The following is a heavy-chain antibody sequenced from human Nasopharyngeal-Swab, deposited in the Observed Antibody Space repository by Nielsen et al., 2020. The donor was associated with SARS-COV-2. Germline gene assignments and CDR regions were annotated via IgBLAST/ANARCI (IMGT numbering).Heavy chain of an antibody. V-gene: IGHV1-3*01. J-gene: IGHJ4*02. Sequence: ASVKVSCKASGYSFTRYALHWLRQAPGQRLEWLGWVNAANGDTEPSQNFQDRVTITRDTSAGIDYMDLRSLRSEDTALYYCARGAGPSDWIIDYWGQGTLVTVSS. CDR1: GYSFTRYA. CDR3: ARGAGPSDWIIDY. CDR2: VNAANGDT. D-gene: IGHD2-21*02.